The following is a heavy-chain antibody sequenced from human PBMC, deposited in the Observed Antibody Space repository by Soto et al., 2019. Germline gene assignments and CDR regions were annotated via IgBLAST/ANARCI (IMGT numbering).Heavy chain of an antibody. V-gene: IGHV3-73*02. CDR2: IRGKANSDAT. CDR3: TNPSINYDILTDYFKY. CDR1: GFTFSGSA. J-gene: IGHJ4*02. D-gene: IGHD3-9*01. Sequence: EVQLVESGGGLVQPGGSLKLSCAASGFTFSGSAVHWVRQAPGKGLEWVGRIRGKANSDATVYDASVKGRFTISRDDSMNTAYLQMNSLKTEDTAVYYCTNPSINYDILTDYFKYWGQGSLVTVSS.